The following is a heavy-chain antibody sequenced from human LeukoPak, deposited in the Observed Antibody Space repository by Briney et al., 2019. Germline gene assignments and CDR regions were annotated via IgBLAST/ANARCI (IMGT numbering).Heavy chain of an antibody. Sequence: GGSLRLSCTASVFTFDDHAMHWVRQAPGKGLEWVSLISGDGGSTYYADSVKGRFTISRDNSKNSLYLQMNSLRTEDTALYYCAKELTYYYDSSGYYNYFDYWGQGTLVTVSS. CDR2: ISGDGGST. D-gene: IGHD3-22*01. CDR1: VFTFDDHA. CDR3: AKELTYYYDSSGYYNYFDY. J-gene: IGHJ4*02. V-gene: IGHV3-43*02.